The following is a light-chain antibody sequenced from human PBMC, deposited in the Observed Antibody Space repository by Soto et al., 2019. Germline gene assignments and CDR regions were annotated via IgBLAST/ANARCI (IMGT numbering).Light chain of an antibody. CDR3: QQYGSSPPYT. CDR2: GAS. V-gene: IGKV3-20*01. CDR1: QGVSSNN. J-gene: IGKJ2*01. Sequence: EIVLTQSPGTLSLSPGEAATLSCRASQGVSSNNLAWYQQKPDRAPRLLIFGASNRASDIPHRFSGSGSGTDFTLTISRLEPEDFAVYYCQQYGSSPPYTFGQGTKLEIK.